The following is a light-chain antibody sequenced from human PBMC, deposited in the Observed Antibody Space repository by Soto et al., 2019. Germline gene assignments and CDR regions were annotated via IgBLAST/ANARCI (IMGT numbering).Light chain of an antibody. V-gene: IGLV2-11*01. CDR3: CSYAGSYTWV. J-gene: IGLJ1*01. CDR1: SSDVGGYNY. CDR2: DVS. Sequence: QSALTQPRSVSGSPGQSVTISCTGTSSDVGGYNYVSWYQQHPGKAPKLMIYDVSKRPSGVPDRFSGSKSGNTASLTISGLHAEDDADYYCCSYAGSYTWVFGTGTKVTVL.